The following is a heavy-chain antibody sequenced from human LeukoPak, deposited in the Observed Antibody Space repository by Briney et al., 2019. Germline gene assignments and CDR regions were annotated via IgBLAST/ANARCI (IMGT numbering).Heavy chain of an antibody. CDR1: GFTFSSYS. Sequence: GGSLRLSCAASGFTFSSYSMNWVRQAPGKGLEWVSSISSSSSYIYYADSVKGRFTISRDNAKNSLYLQMNSLRAEDTAVYYCARGAGNDLYSSSSSYFDYWGQGTLVTVSS. CDR2: ISSSSSYI. CDR3: ARGAGNDLYSSSSSYFDY. J-gene: IGHJ4*02. V-gene: IGHV3-21*01. D-gene: IGHD6-6*01.